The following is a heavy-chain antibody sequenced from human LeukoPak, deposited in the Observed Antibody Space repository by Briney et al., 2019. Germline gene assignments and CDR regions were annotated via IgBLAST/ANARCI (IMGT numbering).Heavy chain of an antibody. J-gene: IGHJ4*02. CDR3: ARGAFYSSGWYENY. Sequence: GGSLRLSCAASGFTFSSYWMHWVRQAPGKGLVWVSRINSDGSSTSYADSVKGRFTISRDNAKNSLYLQMNSLRAEDTALYYCARGAFYSSGWYENYWGQGTLVTVSS. D-gene: IGHD6-19*01. CDR1: GFTFSSYW. V-gene: IGHV3-74*01. CDR2: INSDGSST.